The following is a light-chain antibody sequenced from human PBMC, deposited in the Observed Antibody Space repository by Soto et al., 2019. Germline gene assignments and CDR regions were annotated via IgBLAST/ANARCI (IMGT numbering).Light chain of an antibody. Sequence: EIVLTQSPGTLSLSPGERATLSCRASQSVNNNYLAWYQQKPGQAPRLLIYGASIRATGIPDRFSGSGSGTDFTLPISRLEPEDFAVYYCQQYGSSQYTFGQGTKLEIK. V-gene: IGKV3-20*01. CDR2: GAS. CDR1: QSVNNNY. J-gene: IGKJ2*01. CDR3: QQYGSSQYT.